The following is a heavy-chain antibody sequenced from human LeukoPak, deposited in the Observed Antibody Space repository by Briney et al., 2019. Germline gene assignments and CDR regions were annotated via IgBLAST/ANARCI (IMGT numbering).Heavy chain of an antibody. CDR3: ARGEYSNGYPYRLDS. J-gene: IGHJ4*02. Sequence: ASVNVSCKASGPTFSDYHINWVRQASGQGPKWMGWINPKSGDAKYDQAFQGRVTMTRDTPISTAYMELNRLRFDDTAMYYCARGEYSNGYPYRLDSWGQGTLVTVSS. CDR2: INPKSGDA. D-gene: IGHD3-16*01. CDR1: GPTFSDYH. V-gene: IGHV1-2*02.